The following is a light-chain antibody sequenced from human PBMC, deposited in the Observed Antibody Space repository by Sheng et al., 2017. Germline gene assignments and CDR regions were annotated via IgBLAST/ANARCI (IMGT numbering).Light chain of an antibody. V-gene: IGKV1-9*01. CDR3: QQFKRYVT. Sequence: DIQLTQSPSFLSASVGDRVTITCRASQDISGFLAWYQQKPGTAPKLLINRASTLQSGVPSTFSGSGSGTEFTLTISSLQPEDFASYYCQQFKRYVTFGPGTKVEIK. J-gene: IGKJ3*01. CDR1: QDISGF. CDR2: RAS.